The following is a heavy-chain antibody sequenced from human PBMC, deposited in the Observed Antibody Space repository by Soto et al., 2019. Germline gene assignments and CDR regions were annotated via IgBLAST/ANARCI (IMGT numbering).Heavy chain of an antibody. V-gene: IGHV5-51*01. CDR1: GYSFTSYW. CDR2: IYPGDSDT. D-gene: IGHD2-21*02. Sequence: PGESLKISCKGSGYSFTSYWIGWVRQIPGKGPEWMGIIYPGDSDTRYSPSFQGQVTISADKSTSTAYLQWSSLKASDTAMYYCARRRYCGGDCYSAFHIWGQGTMVTVSS. CDR3: ARRRYCGGDCYSAFHI. J-gene: IGHJ3*02.